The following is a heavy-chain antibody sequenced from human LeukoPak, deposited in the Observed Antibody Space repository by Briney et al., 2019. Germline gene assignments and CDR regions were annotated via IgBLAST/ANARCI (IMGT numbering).Heavy chain of an antibody. CDR2: NYYGRRD. CDR1: GDSISRSNYY. CDR3: ARPGYCSGGSCYIYYRFDV. D-gene: IGHD2-15*01. Sequence: PSETLSLTCAVSGDSISRSNYYWCWSPPPPGRGLEWIGSNYYGRRDDYNPSLKSRVTISVDTSKNQLYLNLCSVTAADTAVYYCARPGYCSGGSCYIYYRFDVWGQGTTVTVSS. J-gene: IGHJ6*02. V-gene: IGHV4-39*01.